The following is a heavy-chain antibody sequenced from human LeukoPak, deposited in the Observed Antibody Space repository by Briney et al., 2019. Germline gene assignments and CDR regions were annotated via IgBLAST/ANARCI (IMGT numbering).Heavy chain of an antibody. Sequence: GGSLRLSCAASGFTFSSFWMHWVRQAPGKGLVWVSRIKSDGKTNYADSVKGRFTISRDNAKNTVSLQMNSLRAEDTGVYYCARAPSEIGGYYPEYFRHWGQGTLVTVSS. D-gene: IGHD3-22*01. CDR1: GFTFSSFW. CDR3: ARAPSEIGGYYPEYFRH. J-gene: IGHJ1*01. V-gene: IGHV3-74*01. CDR2: IKSDGKT.